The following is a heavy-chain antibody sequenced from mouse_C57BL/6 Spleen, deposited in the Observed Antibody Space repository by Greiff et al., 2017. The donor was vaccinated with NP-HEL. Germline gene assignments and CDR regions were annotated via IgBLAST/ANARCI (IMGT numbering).Heavy chain of an antibody. J-gene: IGHJ2*01. D-gene: IGHD4-1*01. V-gene: IGHV5-15*01. CDR3: ARQGLGRGYYFDY. CDR2: ISNLAYSI. Sequence: EVQLVESGGGLVQPGGSLKLSCAASGFTFSDYGMAWVRQAPRKGPEWVAFISNLAYSIYYADTVTGRFTISRENAKNTLYLEMSSLRSEDTAMYYCARQGLGRGYYFDYWGQGTTLTVSS. CDR1: GFTFSDYG.